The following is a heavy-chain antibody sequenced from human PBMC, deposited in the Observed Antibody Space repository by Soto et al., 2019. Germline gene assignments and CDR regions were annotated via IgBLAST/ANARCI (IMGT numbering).Heavy chain of an antibody. CDR3: AREVGSSSRAFFGMDV. CDR2: IWYDGSNK. Sequence: GGSLRLSCAASGFTFSSYGMHWVRQAPGKGLEWVAVIWYDGSNKYYADSVKGRFTISRDNSKNTLYLQMNSLRAEDTAVYYCAREVGSSSRAFFGMDVWGQGTTVTVSS. CDR1: GFTFSSYG. J-gene: IGHJ6*02. D-gene: IGHD6-6*01. V-gene: IGHV3-33*01.